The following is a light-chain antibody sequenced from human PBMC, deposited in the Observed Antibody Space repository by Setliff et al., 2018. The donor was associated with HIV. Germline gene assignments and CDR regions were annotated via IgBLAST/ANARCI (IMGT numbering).Light chain of an antibody. CDR3: SSSTGSDTFDV. CDR2: EVK. Sequence: QSALTQPASVSGSPGQAITISCTGNNSDIGTYDLVSWYQQHPGRAPKLTIFEVKRRPSGVSNRFSGSKSGNTASLTISGLQAEDEATYFCSSSTGSDTFDVFGTGTKVTVL. V-gene: IGLV2-23*02. CDR1: NSDIGTYDL. J-gene: IGLJ1*01.